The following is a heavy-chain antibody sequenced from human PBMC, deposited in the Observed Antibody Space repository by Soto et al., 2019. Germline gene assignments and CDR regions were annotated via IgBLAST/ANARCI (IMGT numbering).Heavy chain of an antibody. Sequence: GGSLRLSCAASGFTFSSYWMSWVRQAPGKGLEWVANIKQDGSEKYYVDSVKGRFTISRDNAKNSLYLQMNSLRAEDTAVYYCARAYSGSSYYYYGMDVWGQGTTVTVSS. V-gene: IGHV3-7*01. CDR3: ARAYSGSSYYYYGMDV. CDR1: GFTFSSYW. J-gene: IGHJ6*02. CDR2: IKQDGSEK. D-gene: IGHD6-13*01.